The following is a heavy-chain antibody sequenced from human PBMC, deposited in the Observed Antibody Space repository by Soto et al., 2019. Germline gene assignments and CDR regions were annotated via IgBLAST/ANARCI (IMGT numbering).Heavy chain of an antibody. D-gene: IGHD1-7*01. CDR3: ARDTAGAYNWNSLALINYYYYGMDV. CDR2: INAGNGST. J-gene: IGHJ6*02. V-gene: IGHV1-3*01. CDR1: GYTFTSYA. Sequence: APFKASCKASGYTFTSYAMNWVRQARGQRLAWMGWINAGNGSTKYSQKFQGRVTITRDTSASTAYMDLSSLRSEDTAVYYCARDTAGAYNWNSLALINYYYYGMDVWGQG.